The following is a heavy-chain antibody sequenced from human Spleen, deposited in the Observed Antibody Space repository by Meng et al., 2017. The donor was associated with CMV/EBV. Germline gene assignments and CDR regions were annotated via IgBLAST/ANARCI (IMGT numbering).Heavy chain of an antibody. CDR1: GGPFSTFA. D-gene: IGHD3-10*01. V-gene: IGHV1-69*05. CDR2: IIPIFGTA. J-gene: IGHJ6*02. CDR3: ARVFFYGSGSYYNSYYYGMDV. Sequence: SVKVSCKASGGPFSTFAISWVRQAPGQGLEWMGGIIPIFGTAKYAQKFQGRVTITTDESTSTVYMELSSLRSEDTAVYHCARVFFYGSGSYYNSYYYGMDVWGQGTTVTVSS.